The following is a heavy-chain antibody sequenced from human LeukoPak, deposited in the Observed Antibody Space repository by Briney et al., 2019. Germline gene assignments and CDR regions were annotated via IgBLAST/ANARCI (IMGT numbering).Heavy chain of an antibody. Sequence: SETLSLTCTVSGGSISSGDYYWNWIRQPPGKGLEWIGYIYYSGSTYYNPSIKSRVAISVDTSKNQFSLKLSSVTAADSAVYYCARDYSGYGRFDYWGQGALVTVSS. CDR3: ARDYSGYGRFDY. CDR1: GGSISSGDYY. J-gene: IGHJ4*02. V-gene: IGHV4-30-4*08. D-gene: IGHD5-12*01. CDR2: IYYSGST.